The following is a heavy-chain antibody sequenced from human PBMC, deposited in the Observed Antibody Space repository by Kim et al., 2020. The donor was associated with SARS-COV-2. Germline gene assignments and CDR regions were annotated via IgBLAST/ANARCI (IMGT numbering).Heavy chain of an antibody. V-gene: IGHV3-23*01. CDR3: AKCLTYYDILTGYSPPTYFDY. J-gene: IGHJ4*02. CDR1: GFTFSSYA. D-gene: IGHD3-9*01. Sequence: GGSLRLSCAASGFTFSSYAMSWVRQAPGKGLEWVSAISGSGGSTYYADSVKGRFTISRDNSKNTLYLQMNSLRAEDTAVYYCAKCLTYYDILTGYSPPTYFDYWGQGTLVTVSS. CDR2: ISGSGGST.